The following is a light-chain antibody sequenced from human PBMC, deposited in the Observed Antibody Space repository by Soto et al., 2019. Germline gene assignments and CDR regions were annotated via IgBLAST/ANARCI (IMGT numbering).Light chain of an antibody. V-gene: IGKV3-20*01. J-gene: IGKJ1*01. CDR3: QQYGSSPWT. CDR2: GAS. Sequence: EIVLTQSPGTLSLSPGERATLSCRASQSVSSSYLAWYQQKPGQAPRLLIYGASSRATGIPDRFSGSGSGTDFTLTISRLEPKDFAVYYWQQYGSSPWTFGQGTKVEIK. CDR1: QSVSSSY.